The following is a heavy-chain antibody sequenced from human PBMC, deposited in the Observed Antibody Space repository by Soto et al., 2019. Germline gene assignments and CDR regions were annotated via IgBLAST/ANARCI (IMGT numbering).Heavy chain of an antibody. CDR3: AGEIVTARGNNYFDP. V-gene: IGHV4-4*02. D-gene: IGHD2-21*02. Sequence: QVQLQESGPRLVKPSESLSLTCGVSGGTVTSSHWWRWVRQSPGRGLEWIGNVYHTGDTNFNPSLQSRVTFSVDKSNNQFSLRLTSATAADTAVYFCAGEIVTARGNNYFDPWGPGTLVTVSS. CDR2: VYHTGDT. J-gene: IGHJ5*02. CDR1: GGTVTSSHW.